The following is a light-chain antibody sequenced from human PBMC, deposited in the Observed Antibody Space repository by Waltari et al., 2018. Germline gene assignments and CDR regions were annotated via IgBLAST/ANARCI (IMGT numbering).Light chain of an antibody. CDR1: QSVLSSSNNKNY. V-gene: IGKV4-1*01. CDR2: WAS. Sequence: DIVMTQSTDSLAVSLGERATINCKSSQSVLSSSNNKNYLGWYQQQPGQPPKLLISWASTRESGVPDRFSGSGSGTDFALTISSLQAEDVTVYYCQQCYSIPYTFGQGTKLEIK. J-gene: IGKJ2*01. CDR3: QQCYSIPYT.